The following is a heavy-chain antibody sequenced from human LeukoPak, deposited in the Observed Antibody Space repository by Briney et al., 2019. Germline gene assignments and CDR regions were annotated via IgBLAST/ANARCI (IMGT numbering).Heavy chain of an antibody. CDR1: GFTFSSYS. Sequence: PGGSLRLSCAASGFTFSSYSMNWVRQAPGKGLEWVSSINRSSSYIYYADSVKGRFTISRDNAKNSLYLQMNSLRAEDTAVYYCARARYCSSTSCYRYYYMDVWGKGTTVTVSS. CDR3: ARARYCSSTSCYRYYYMDV. J-gene: IGHJ6*03. V-gene: IGHV3-21*01. CDR2: INRSSSYI. D-gene: IGHD2-2*01.